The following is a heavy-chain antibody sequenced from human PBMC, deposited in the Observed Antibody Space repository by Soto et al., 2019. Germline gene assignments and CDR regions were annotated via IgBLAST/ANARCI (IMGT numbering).Heavy chain of an antibody. CDR2: ISSSGSTI. CDR1: GFTFSSYE. Sequence: EVQLVASGGGLVQPGGSLRLSCAASGFTFSSYEMNWVRQAPGKGLEWVSYISSSGSTIYYADSVKGRFTISRDNAKNSLYLQMNSLRAEDTAVYYCARAGYCGGDCYSFDWGQGTLVTVSS. D-gene: IGHD2-21*02. CDR3: ARAGYCGGDCYSFD. V-gene: IGHV3-48*03. J-gene: IGHJ4*02.